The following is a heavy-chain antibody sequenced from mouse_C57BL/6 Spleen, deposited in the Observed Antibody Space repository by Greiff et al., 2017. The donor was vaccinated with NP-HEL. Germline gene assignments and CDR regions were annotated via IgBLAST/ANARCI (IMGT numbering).Heavy chain of an antibody. CDR3: TVGYWGFDY. V-gene: IGHV14-4*01. J-gene: IGHJ2*01. CDR2: IDPENGDT. Sequence: EVQLQQSGAELVRPGASVKLSCTASGFSIKDDYMHWVKQRPEQGLEWIGWIDPENGDTEYASKFQGKATITADTSSNTAYLQLSSLTSEDTAVYYCTVGYWGFDYWGQGTTLTVSS. D-gene: IGHD2-3*01. CDR1: GFSIKDDY.